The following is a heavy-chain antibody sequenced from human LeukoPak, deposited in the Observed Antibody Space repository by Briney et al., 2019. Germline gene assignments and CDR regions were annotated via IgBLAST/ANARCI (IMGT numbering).Heavy chain of an antibody. Sequence: SETLSLNCTVSGGSIGGSISSFSWSWIRQPAGKGLEWIGRIYTSGSTNYNPSLKSRITMSVDTSRDQFSLKLTSVTAADTAVYFCARAASGDAIDYYGSGRRYYSYYMDVWGKGTTVSISS. V-gene: IGHV4-4*07. CDR3: ARAASGDAIDYYGSGRRYYSYYMDV. J-gene: IGHJ6*03. D-gene: IGHD3-10*01. CDR1: GGSIGGSISSFS. CDR2: IYTSGST.